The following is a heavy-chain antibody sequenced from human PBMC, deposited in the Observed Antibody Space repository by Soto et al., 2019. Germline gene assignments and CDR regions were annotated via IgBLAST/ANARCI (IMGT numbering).Heavy chain of an antibody. CDR2: ISAYNGNT. J-gene: IGHJ5*02. Sequence: QAQLVQSGAELKKPGASVEVSCKASGYSFTSFGMSWVRQAPGQGLEWMGWISAYNGNTNYAQKLQGRVTMTTGTSTSTAYMEVRSLRSDAGAVYSCARSSGTSYIWCDPWGQGTLVTVSS. V-gene: IGHV1-18*01. CDR3: ARSSGTSYIWCDP. CDR1: GYSFTSFG. D-gene: IGHD1-26*01.